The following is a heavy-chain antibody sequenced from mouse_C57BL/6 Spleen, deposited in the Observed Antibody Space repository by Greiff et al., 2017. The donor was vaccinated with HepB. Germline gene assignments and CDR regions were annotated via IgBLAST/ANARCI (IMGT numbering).Heavy chain of an antibody. CDR3: APFYDGYYAMDY. V-gene: IGHV1-26*01. CDR1: GYTFTDYY. D-gene: IGHD2-3*01. J-gene: IGHJ4*01. Sequence: VQLQQSGPELVKPGASVKISCKASGYTFTDYYMNWVKQSHGKSLEWIGDINPNNGGTSYNQKFKGKATLTVDKSSSTAYMELRSLTSEDSAVYYCAPFYDGYYAMDYWGQGTSVTVSS. CDR2: INPNNGGT.